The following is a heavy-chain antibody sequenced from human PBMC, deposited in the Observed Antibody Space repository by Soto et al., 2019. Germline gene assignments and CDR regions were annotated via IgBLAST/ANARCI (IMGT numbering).Heavy chain of an antibody. J-gene: IGHJ4*02. CDR3: TSGYSSGWYVGY. Sequence: EVQLVESGGGLVKPGGSLRLSCSASGFTFTNAWMNWVRQAPGKGLEWVGRIKSKSDGGTTDYAVPVKGRFTISRDDSKNTLYLQMNSLKTEDTAVYYCTSGYSSGWYVGYWGQGTLVTVSS. V-gene: IGHV3-15*07. CDR1: GFTFTNAW. D-gene: IGHD6-19*01. CDR2: IKSKSDGGTT.